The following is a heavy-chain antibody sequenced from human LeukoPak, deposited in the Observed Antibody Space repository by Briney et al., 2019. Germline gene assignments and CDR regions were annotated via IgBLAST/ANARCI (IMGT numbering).Heavy chain of an antibody. D-gene: IGHD6-19*01. J-gene: IGHJ6*04. V-gene: IGHV3-23*01. CDR3: AKDRWEQWLGVSYYDYGMDV. CDR1: GFTFSSCA. CDR2: ISGGGGGT. Sequence: PGGSLRLSCAASGFTFSSCAMSWVRQAPGKGLEWVYGISGGGGGTNYADSVKGRFTISRDNPKNTLYLEMNHLRVEDTAVYYCAKDRWEQWLGVSYYDYGMDVWGKGTTVTVSS.